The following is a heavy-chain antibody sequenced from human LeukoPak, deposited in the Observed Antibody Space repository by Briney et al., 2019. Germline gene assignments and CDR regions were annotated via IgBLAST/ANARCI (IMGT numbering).Heavy chain of an antibody. J-gene: IGHJ2*01. CDR3: ARRPLYSSGWLGWYFDL. Sequence: GESLKISCKTSGYMFTSHWIGWVRQMPGKGLEWMGIIYPGDSDTKYSPSFQGQVTISADKSISTAYLQWSSLKASDTAMYYCARRPLYSSGWLGWYFDLWGRGTLVTVSS. CDR1: GYMFTSHW. CDR2: IYPGDSDT. D-gene: IGHD6-19*01. V-gene: IGHV5-51*01.